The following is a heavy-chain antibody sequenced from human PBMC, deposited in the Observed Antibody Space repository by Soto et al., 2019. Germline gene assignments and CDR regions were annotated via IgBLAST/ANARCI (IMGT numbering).Heavy chain of an antibody. V-gene: IGHV4-59*01. CDR3: ARDGVLRFLEWSYPYSYGMDV. D-gene: IGHD3-3*01. J-gene: IGHJ6*02. CDR2: IYYSGST. CDR1: GGSISSYY. Sequence: SETLSLTCTVSGGSISSYYWSWIRQPPGKGLEWIGYIYYSGSTNYNPSLKSRVTISVDTSKNQFSLKLSSVTAADTAVYYCARDGVLRFLEWSYPYSYGMDVWGQGTTVTVSS.